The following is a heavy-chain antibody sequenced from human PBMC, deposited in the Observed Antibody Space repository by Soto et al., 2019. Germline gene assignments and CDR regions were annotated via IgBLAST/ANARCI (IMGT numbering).Heavy chain of an antibody. CDR3: VREDILGVRSFDY. J-gene: IGHJ4*02. Sequence: PGGSRRLSCAASGFTFSGYSVNWVRQAPGKGLEWXSXIXXXSXTXXXAXXXXGRFTVSRDNARNSQYLQMNSLRDEDTAVYYCVREDILGVRSFDYWGQGTLVTVSS. D-gene: IGHD3-9*01. CDR2: IXXXSXTX. V-gene: IGHV3-48*02. CDR1: GFTFSGYS.